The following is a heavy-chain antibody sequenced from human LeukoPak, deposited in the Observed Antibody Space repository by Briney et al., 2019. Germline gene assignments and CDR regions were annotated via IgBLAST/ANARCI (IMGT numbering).Heavy chain of an antibody. CDR1: GGSISSGTYY. CDR2: FYTSGST. Sequence: PSETLSLTCTVSGGSISSGTYYWSWIRQPAGKGLEWIGRFYTSGSTNYNPSLKSRVTISVDTSKDQFSLKLSSLTAADTAVYYCARGPYAWGYIDYWGQGTLVTVSS. CDR3: ARGPYAWGYIDY. V-gene: IGHV4-61*02. J-gene: IGHJ4*02. D-gene: IGHD3-16*01.